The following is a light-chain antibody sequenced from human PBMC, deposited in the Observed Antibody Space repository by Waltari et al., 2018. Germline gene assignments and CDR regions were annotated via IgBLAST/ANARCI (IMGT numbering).Light chain of an antibody. J-gene: IGKJ2*01. Sequence: TVLTQSPATLSLSPGERATPSCRASQSIGSSLAWYQQKPGQPPRLLMFDASIRATGIPARFSGSGSGTDFTLTISSLEHEDLAVYYCQQRSNPPAYTFGQGTKVEIK. V-gene: IGKV3-11*01. CDR3: QQRSNPPAYT. CDR2: DAS. CDR1: QSIGSS.